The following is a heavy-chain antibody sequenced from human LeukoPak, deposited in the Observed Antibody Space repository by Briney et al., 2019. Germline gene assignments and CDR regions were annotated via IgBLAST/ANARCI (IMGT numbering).Heavy chain of an antibody. D-gene: IGHD6-19*01. Sequence: GGSLRLSCAASGFTFSSYAMHWVRQAPGKGLEWVAVISYDGSNKYYADSVKGRFTISRDNSKNTLYLQMNSLRAEDTAVYYCARQIAGIAVAGTIYWGQGTLVTVSS. CDR2: ISYDGSNK. CDR1: GFTFSSYA. CDR3: ARQIAGIAVAGTIY. V-gene: IGHV3-30-3*01. J-gene: IGHJ4*02.